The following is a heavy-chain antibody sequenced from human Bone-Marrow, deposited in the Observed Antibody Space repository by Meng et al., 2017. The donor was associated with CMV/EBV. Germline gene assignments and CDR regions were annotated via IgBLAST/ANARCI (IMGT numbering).Heavy chain of an antibody. CDR3: ARDYYDFWSGYSSLLMDV. D-gene: IGHD3-3*01. Sequence: ASVKVSCKASGYTFTSYYMHWVRQAPGQGLEWMGIINPSGGSTGYAQKFQGRVTMTRDTSTSTVYMELSSLRSEDTAVYYCARDYYDFWSGYSSLLMDVWGQGTTVTVSS. CDR1: GYTFTSYY. CDR2: INPSGGST. V-gene: IGHV1-46*01. J-gene: IGHJ6*02.